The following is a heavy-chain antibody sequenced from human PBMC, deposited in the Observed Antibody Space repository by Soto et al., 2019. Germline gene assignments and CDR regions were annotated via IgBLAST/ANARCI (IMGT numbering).Heavy chain of an antibody. CDR2: IYYSGST. V-gene: IGHV4-61*01. CDR3: ARVCITMVRGVPYSDGMDV. CDR1: GGSVSSGSYY. Sequence: SETLSLTCPVSGGSVSSGSYYWSWIRQPPGKGLEWIGYIYYSGSTNYNPSLKSRVTISVDTSKNQFSLKLSSVTAADTAVYYCARVCITMVRGVPYSDGMDVWGQGTTVTVSS. J-gene: IGHJ6*02. D-gene: IGHD3-10*01.